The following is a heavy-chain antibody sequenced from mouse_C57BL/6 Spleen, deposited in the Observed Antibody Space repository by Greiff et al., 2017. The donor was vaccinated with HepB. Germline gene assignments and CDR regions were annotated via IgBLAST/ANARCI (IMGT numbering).Heavy chain of an antibody. Sequence: EVQLQQSGAELVRPGASVKLSCTASGFNIKDDYMHWVKQRPEQGLEWIGWIDPENGDTEYASKFQGKATITADTSSNTAYLQLSSLTSEDTAVYYCTTSRYYGSSPFAYWGQGTLVTVSA. CDR1: GFNIKDDY. D-gene: IGHD1-1*01. CDR3: TTSRYYGSSPFAY. J-gene: IGHJ3*01. V-gene: IGHV14-4*01. CDR2: IDPENGDT.